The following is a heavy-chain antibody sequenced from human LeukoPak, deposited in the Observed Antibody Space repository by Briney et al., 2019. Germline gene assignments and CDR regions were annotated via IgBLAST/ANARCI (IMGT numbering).Heavy chain of an antibody. CDR1: GFTFSSYC. D-gene: IGHD3-16*02. CDR3: ARDVDYCDYVWGRYRPYYGMVV. V-gene: IGHV3-21*01. J-gene: IGHJ6*01. Sequence: RWCLTLSSAASGFTFSSYCMNWVRQAPGGGLEWVSSIISSSSYTYYTHSVKGRFTISRDTAKNSLHLQMHSLRAEDTAVYYCARDVDYCDYVWGRYRPYYGMVVWVQGRKVSVS. CDR2: IISSSSYT.